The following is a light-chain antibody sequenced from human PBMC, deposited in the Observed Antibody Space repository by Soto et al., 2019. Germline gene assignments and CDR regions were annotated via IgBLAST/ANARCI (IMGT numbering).Light chain of an antibody. CDR3: SSFTSDRIYV. Sequence: QSVLTQPASVSGSPGQSITISCTGSSSDVGAYNFVSWYQHHPGKAPKLILYEVTTRPSGVSSRFSGSKSGLTASLTISGLQPEDEADYYCSSFTSDRIYVFGPGTKVTVL. J-gene: IGLJ1*01. V-gene: IGLV2-14*01. CDR1: SSDVGAYNF. CDR2: EVT.